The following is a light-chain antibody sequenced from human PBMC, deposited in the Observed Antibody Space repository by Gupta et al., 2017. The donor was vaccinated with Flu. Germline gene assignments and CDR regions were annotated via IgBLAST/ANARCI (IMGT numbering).Light chain of an antibody. J-gene: IGLJ3*02. Sequence: SYELTQPPSVSVSSGHTATITCSGDKLVDKFVCWYQQKPGQSPVGVIYQDTKRPEGIPQRFSGSNSGNKANLTISGTQAVEEAYEYCQEWERKTPMFGGGTKLTVL. CDR1: KLVDKF. V-gene: IGLV3-1*01. CDR2: QDT. CDR3: QEWERKTPM.